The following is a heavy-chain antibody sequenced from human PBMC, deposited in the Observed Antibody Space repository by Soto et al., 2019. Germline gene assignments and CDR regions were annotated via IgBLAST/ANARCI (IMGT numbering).Heavy chain of an antibody. D-gene: IGHD1-26*01. Sequence: GRSLRLSCAAAGYTISSYATRWEHQDTGKGLEWVSAISGSGDSTYYADSVKGRFTISRDNSKNTLYLQMNSLRGEDTAVYHCARRGSGSYYDYWGQGTLVTVSS. J-gene: IGHJ4*02. CDR1: GYTISSYA. CDR2: ISGSGDST. V-gene: IGHV3-23*01. CDR3: ARRGSGSYYDY.